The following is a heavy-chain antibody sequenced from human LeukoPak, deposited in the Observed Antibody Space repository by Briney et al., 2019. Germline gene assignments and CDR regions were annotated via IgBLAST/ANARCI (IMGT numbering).Heavy chain of an antibody. CDR2: INPNSGGT. V-gene: IGHV1-2*02. D-gene: IGHD5-12*01. CDR1: GYTFTGYY. CDR3: VRDGSFDI. J-gene: IGHJ3*02. Sequence: SLKVSCKASGYTFTGYYMHWVRQAPGQGLEWMGWINPNSGGTNYAQKFQDRVSMTRDTSINTAYMELSRLRSDDTAVYYCVRDGSFDIWGQGTMVTVSS.